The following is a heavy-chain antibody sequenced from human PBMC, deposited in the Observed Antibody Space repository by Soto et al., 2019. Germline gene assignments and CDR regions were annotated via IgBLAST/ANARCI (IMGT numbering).Heavy chain of an antibody. CDR2: IYYRGSA. D-gene: IGHD3-9*01. J-gene: IGHJ4*02. CDR3: ARDDFEHTKSPEPDH. Sequence: SETLSLTCTVSGGSISTYYWNCIRQPPGKGLESIGYIYYRGSANYSPSLKSRVTISVDTSKNAFSLRLSSVTDADTTIYNRARDDFEHTKSPEPDHWGQRTVVTVSS. V-gene: IGHV4-59*01. CDR1: GGSISTYY.